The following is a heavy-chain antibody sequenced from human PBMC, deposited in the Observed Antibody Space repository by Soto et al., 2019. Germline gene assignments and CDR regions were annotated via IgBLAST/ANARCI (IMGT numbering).Heavy chain of an antibody. CDR3: ARHNGPLYVGYYYDMDV. CDR2: IYYSGYT. J-gene: IGHJ6*02. Sequence: SETLSLTCTVSGGSISSSSYYWGWNPQPPGKGLEGIGSIYYSGYTYYNPSLKSRVTISVDTSKNQFSLKLSSVTAADTAVYYCARHNGPLYVGYYYDMDVWGQGTTVTVSS. D-gene: IGHD3-16*01. CDR1: GGSISSSSYY. V-gene: IGHV4-39*01.